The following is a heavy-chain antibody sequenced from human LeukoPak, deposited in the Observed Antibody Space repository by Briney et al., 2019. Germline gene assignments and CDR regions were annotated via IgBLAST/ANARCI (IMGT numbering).Heavy chain of an antibody. V-gene: IGHV4-39*02. CDR3: TREEVAGLFDY. Sequence: PSETLSLTCTVSGGSISSSSYYWGWIRQPPGKGLEWIGSIYYSGSTYYNPSLKSRVTISVDTSKNQFSLKLSSVTAADTAVYYCTREEVAGLFDYWGQGTLVTVSS. D-gene: IGHD2-15*01. J-gene: IGHJ4*02. CDR1: GGSISSSSYY. CDR2: IYYSGST.